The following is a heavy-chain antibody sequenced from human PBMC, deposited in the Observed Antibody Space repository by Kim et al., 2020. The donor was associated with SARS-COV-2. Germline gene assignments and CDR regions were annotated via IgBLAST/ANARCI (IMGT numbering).Heavy chain of an antibody. V-gene: IGHV3-49*03. Sequence: GGSLRLSCIASGFTFGDYAVTWFRQAPGKGLEWVGFIRSKPFGATTEYAASVKGRFTISRDDSKSIAYLQMNSLQTEDTAVYYCTRYPAFHHDSSGYFYSTDAFDIWGRGTMVTVSS. D-gene: IGHD3-22*01. CDR3: TRYPAFHHDSSGYFYSTDAFDI. CDR1: GFTFGDYA. J-gene: IGHJ3*02. CDR2: IRSKPFGATT.